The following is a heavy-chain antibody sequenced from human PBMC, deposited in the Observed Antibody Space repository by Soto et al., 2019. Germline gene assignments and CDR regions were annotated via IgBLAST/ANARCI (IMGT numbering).Heavy chain of an antibody. Sequence: GASVKVSCKASGYTFTGYYMHWVRQAPGQGLEWMGWINPNSGGTNYAQKFQGWVTMTRDTSISTAYMELSRLRSDDTAVYYCARGRGRYYYYYMDVCGKGTTVTVSS. V-gene: IGHV1-2*04. J-gene: IGHJ6*03. D-gene: IGHD3-10*01. CDR2: INPNSGGT. CDR1: GYTFTGYY. CDR3: ARGRGRYYYYYMDV.